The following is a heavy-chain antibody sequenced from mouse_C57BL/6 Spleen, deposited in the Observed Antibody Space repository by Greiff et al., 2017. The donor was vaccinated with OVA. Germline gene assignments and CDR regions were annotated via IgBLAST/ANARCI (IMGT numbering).Heavy chain of an antibody. CDR2: IDPSDSYT. J-gene: IGHJ4*01. V-gene: IGHV1-69*01. CDR1: GYTFTSYW. CDR3: ARYYSNYDAMDY. Sequence: VQLQQPGAELVMPGASVKLSCKASGYTFTSYWMHWVKQRPGQGLEWIGEIDPSDSYTNYNQKFKGKYTLTVDTSSSTAYMQLSSLTSEDSAVYYCARYYSNYDAMDYWGQGTSVTVSS. D-gene: IGHD2-5*01.